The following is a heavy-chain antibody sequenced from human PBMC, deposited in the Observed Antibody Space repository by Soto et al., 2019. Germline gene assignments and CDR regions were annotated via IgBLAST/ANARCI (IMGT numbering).Heavy chain of an antibody. CDR3: ARGGARLRYFDWYPPSP. D-gene: IGHD3-9*01. CDR1: GYTFTGSY. Sequence: ASVKVSCKASGYTFTGSYIHWVRQAPGQGLEWMGWINPNSGGTNYAQKFQGWVTMTRDTSISTAYMELSRLRSDDTAVYYCARGGARLRYFDWYPPSPWGQGTLVTVSS. J-gene: IGHJ5*02. CDR2: INPNSGGT. V-gene: IGHV1-2*04.